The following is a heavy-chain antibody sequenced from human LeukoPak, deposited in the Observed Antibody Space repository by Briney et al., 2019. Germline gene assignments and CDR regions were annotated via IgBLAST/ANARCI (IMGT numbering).Heavy chain of an antibody. D-gene: IGHD3-22*01. Sequence: PGGSLRLSCAASEFSVGSNYMTWVRQAPGKGLEWVSLIYSGGSTYYADSVKGRFTISRDNSKNTLYLQMNSLRAEDTAVYYCARDPGGLVVNEVLAWGQGTLVTVSS. J-gene: IGHJ5*02. CDR3: ARDPGGLVVNEVLA. CDR2: IYSGGST. CDR1: EFSVGSNY. V-gene: IGHV3-66*01.